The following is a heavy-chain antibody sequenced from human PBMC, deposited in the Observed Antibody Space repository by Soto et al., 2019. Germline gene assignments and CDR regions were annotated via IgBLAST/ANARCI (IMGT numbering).Heavy chain of an antibody. Sequence: QVQLVQSGAEVKKPGSSVKVSCKASGGTFSTYAIDWVRQAPGQGLEWMGGIIPHFGTAKYAQNFQGRITITADESTNTAYMELRSLKSHDTAVYYCSRGVHYGSSGYYYSYWGQGTLVTVSS. CDR1: GGTFSTYA. D-gene: IGHD3-22*01. V-gene: IGHV1-69*01. CDR2: IIPHFGTA. CDR3: SRGVHYGSSGYYYSY. J-gene: IGHJ4*02.